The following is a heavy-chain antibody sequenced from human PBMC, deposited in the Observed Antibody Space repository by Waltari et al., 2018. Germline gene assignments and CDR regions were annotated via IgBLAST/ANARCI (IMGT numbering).Heavy chain of an antibody. CDR3: ARYGEVPPNYFFDY. Sequence: QVQLHQWGAGQLKPSETLSLPCAVPGRSFLGYFWSWIRQSPGKGLEWLGAIHYSGSTNYNPTLASRLSLSVDTTKKQFSLRLTSVTAADAALYFCARYGEVPPNYFFDYWGQGTLVTVSS. D-gene: IGHD2-21*01. CDR1: GRSFLGYF. CDR2: IHYSGST. J-gene: IGHJ4*01. V-gene: IGHV4-34*01.